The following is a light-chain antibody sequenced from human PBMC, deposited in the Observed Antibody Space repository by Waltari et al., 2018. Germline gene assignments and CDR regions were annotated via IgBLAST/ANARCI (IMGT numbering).Light chain of an antibody. J-gene: IGLJ3*02. CDR1: SDINIGAYR. CDR3: MIWHSSAWV. Sequence: QAVLTQPSSLSASPGASASLTCTLRSDINIGAYRIYGYQQKPGSPPQYLLRYKSDSDKQQGSGVPSRFSGSKDASANAGILLISGLQSEDEADYYCMIWHSSAWVFGGGTKLTVL. V-gene: IGLV5-45*03. CDR2: YKSDSDK.